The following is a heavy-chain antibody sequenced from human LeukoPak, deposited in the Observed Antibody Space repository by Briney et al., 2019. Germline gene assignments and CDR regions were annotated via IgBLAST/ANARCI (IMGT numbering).Heavy chain of an antibody. CDR3: AKERYGSAPDY. J-gene: IGHJ4*02. CDR2: IRYDGSNK. Sequence: GSLRLSCAASGFTFSSYGMHWVRQAPGKGLEWVAFIRYDGSNKYYADSVKGRFTISRDNSKNTLYLQMNSLRAEDTAVYYCAKERYGSAPDYWGQGTLVTVSS. D-gene: IGHD3-10*01. V-gene: IGHV3-30*02. CDR1: GFTFSSYG.